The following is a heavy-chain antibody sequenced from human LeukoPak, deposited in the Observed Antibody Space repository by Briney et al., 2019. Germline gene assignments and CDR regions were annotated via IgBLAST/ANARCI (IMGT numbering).Heavy chain of an antibody. CDR3: AKSFLFDYYDSSGYYIFDY. CDR2: ISGSGGST. J-gene: IGHJ4*02. V-gene: IGHV3-23*01. D-gene: IGHD3-22*01. CDR1: GFTFTTYA. Sequence: PGGSLRLSCAASGFTFTTYAMNWVRQAPGKGLEWVSVISGSGGSTYYADSVKGRFTISRDNSKNTLYLQMNSLRAEDTAVYYCAKSFLFDYYDSSGYYIFDYWGQGTLVTVSS.